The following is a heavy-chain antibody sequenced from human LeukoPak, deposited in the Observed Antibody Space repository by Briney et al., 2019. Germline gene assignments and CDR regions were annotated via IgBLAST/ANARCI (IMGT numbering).Heavy chain of an antibody. V-gene: IGHV3-23*01. J-gene: IGHJ4*02. D-gene: IGHD3-22*01. CDR1: GTTLSNYG. CDR2: ISGSGGGT. Sequence: GGSLRLSCAVSGTTLSNYGMSWVRQAPGKGLEWVAGISGSGGGTNYADSVKGRFTISRNNARNTLYLQMNSLRVEDTAAYFCAKRGVVIRVILVGFHKEAYYFDSWGQGALVTVSS. CDR3: AKRGVVIRVILVGFHKEAYYFDS.